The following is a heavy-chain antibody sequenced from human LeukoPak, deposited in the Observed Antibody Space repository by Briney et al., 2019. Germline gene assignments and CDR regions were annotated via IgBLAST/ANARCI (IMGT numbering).Heavy chain of an antibody. CDR1: GFTFSSYA. Sequence: AGGSLRLSCAASGFTFSSYAMNWVRQAPGKGLEWVSCISGSGGRTYYADSVKGRFTISRDNSKNTLFLQMNSQRAEDTAVYYCAKEREYYDSSGYSGFDHWGQGTLVTVSS. J-gene: IGHJ4*02. CDR3: AKEREYYDSSGYSGFDH. D-gene: IGHD3-22*01. CDR2: ISGSGGRT. V-gene: IGHV3-23*01.